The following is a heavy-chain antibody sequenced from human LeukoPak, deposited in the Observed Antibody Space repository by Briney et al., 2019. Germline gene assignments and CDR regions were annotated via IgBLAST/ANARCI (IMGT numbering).Heavy chain of an antibody. CDR3: AADTPVPLAQIDY. J-gene: IGHJ4*02. CDR1: GFTFANAW. CDR2: VRAKTDGGTT. D-gene: IGHD2/OR15-2a*01. V-gene: IGHV3-15*01. Sequence: GGSLRLSCAVSGFTFANAWMNWVRQAPGKGLEWVGRVRAKTDGGTTEYAAPVKGRFSISRDDSTNTVYLQMNSLITEDTAIYYCAADTPVPLAQIDYWGQGALVTVSS.